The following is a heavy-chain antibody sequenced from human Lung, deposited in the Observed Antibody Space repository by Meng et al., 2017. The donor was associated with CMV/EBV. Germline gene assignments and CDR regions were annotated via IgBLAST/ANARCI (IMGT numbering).Heavy chain of an antibody. V-gene: IGHV4-30-4*01. Sequence: SGASSSSGYYWWNWIRQPPGKGLEWIGSIYYSGSTFSNPSLKSRVAISVDTSKNQLSLKLSSVTAADTAVYYCARDPSYDTSTYFGDWGQGTLVTVSS. D-gene: IGHD3-22*01. CDR1: GASSSSGYYW. CDR2: IYYSGST. CDR3: ARDPSYDTSTYFGD. J-gene: IGHJ4*02.